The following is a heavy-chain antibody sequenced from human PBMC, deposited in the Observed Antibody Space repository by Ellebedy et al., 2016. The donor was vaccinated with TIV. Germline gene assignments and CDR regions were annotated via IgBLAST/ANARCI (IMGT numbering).Heavy chain of an antibody. Sequence: GGSLRLSCAASGFTFTPYAMNWVRQAPGKGLEWISYISGSSLTIYYADSVKGRFTISRDNAKNSLYLQMSSLTAEDTAVYYCARDMAWGNERVNDALDIWGQGTIVTVSA. D-gene: IGHD7-27*01. CDR1: GFTFTPYA. J-gene: IGHJ3*02. CDR2: ISGSSLTI. V-gene: IGHV3-48*04. CDR3: ARDMAWGNERVNDALDI.